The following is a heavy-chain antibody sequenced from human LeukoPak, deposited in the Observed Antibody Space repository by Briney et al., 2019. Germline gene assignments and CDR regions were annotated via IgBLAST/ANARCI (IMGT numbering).Heavy chain of an antibody. J-gene: IGHJ6*04. V-gene: IGHV1-69*06. CDR3: ARAFRTGYSSSWLFEDV. Sequence: GASVKVSCKASGGTFSSYAISWVRQAPGQGLEWMGGIIPIFGTANYAQKFQGRVTITADKSTSTAYMELSSLRSDDTAVYYCARAFRTGYSSSWLFEDVWGKGTTVTVSS. CDR2: IIPIFGTA. CDR1: GGTFSSYA. D-gene: IGHD6-13*01.